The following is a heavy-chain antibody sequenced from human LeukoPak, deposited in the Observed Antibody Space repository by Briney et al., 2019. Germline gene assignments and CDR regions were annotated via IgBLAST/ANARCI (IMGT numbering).Heavy chain of an antibody. CDR1: GGSFRGYY. D-gene: IGHD4-11*01. V-gene: IGHV4-34*01. CDR3: ASGVTIVAVRHNWFDP. CDR2: INHSGST. Sequence: PSGTLSLTCAVSGGSFRGYYWSWIRQPRGKGLEWIGEINHSGSTKYTPSLKSRVTISLDKSKDPFSLKLSSLTAADTAVYYCASGVTIVAVRHNWFDPWGQGTLVTVSS. J-gene: IGHJ5*02.